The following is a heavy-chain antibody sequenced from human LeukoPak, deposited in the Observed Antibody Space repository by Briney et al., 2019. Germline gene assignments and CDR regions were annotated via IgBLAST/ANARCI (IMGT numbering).Heavy chain of an antibody. CDR1: GFTFSSYG. Sequence: GRSLRLSCAASGFTFSSYGMPWVRQAPGKGLEWVAVIWYDGSNKYYADSVKGRFTISRDNSKNTLYLQMNSLRAEDTAVYYCARGNYGGNWYYFDYWGQGTLVTVSS. CDR3: ARGNYGGNWYYFDY. CDR2: IWYDGSNK. V-gene: IGHV3-33*01. J-gene: IGHJ4*02. D-gene: IGHD4-23*01.